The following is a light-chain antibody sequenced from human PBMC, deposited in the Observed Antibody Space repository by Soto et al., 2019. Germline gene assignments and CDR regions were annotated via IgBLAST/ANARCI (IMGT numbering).Light chain of an antibody. CDR3: QQYSTYRT. Sequence: DIQMTQSPSTLSASVGDRVTITCRASQRIANWVAWYQQKPGKAPSLLIYKASTLQTGVPSRFSGSGAGTEFTLTINGLQSDDFATHYCQQYSTYRTFGQGTKVEV. V-gene: IGKV1-5*03. J-gene: IGKJ1*01. CDR2: KAS. CDR1: QRIANW.